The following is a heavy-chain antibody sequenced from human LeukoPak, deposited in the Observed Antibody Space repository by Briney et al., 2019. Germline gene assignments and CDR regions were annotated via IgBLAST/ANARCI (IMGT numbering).Heavy chain of an antibody. CDR2: IIPIFGTA. Sequence: ASVKVSCKASGGTFSSYAISWVRQAPGQGLEWMGGIIPIFGTANYAQKFQGRVTITADESTSTAYMELSSLRSEDTAVYYCARSFGGQYDLDYAFDIWGQGTMVTVSS. J-gene: IGHJ3*02. V-gene: IGHV1-69*13. CDR3: ARSFGGQYDLDYAFDI. CDR1: GGTFSSYA. D-gene: IGHD3-3*01.